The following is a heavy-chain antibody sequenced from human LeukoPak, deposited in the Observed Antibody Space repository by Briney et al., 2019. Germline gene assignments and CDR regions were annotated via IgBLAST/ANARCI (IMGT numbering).Heavy chain of an antibody. CDR1: GCTFSSYG. V-gene: IGHV3-30*02. D-gene: IGHD3-9*01. CDR3: AKGPIFTGLRYMDV. CDR2: IRYDGSNK. J-gene: IGHJ6*03. Sequence: GGSLRLSCAASGCTFSSYGMHWVRQAPGKGLEWVAFIRYDGSNKYYADSLKGRFTISRDNSKNTLYLKMNSLRAEDTAVYYCAKGPIFTGLRYMDVWGKGTTVTIXX.